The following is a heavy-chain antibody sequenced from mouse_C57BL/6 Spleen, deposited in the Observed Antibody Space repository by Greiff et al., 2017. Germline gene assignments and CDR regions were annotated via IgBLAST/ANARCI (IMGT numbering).Heavy chain of an antibody. J-gene: IGHJ2*01. V-gene: IGHV1-15*01. CDR3: TRGWDGYYGYYGDY. Sequence: QVQLQQSGAELVRPGASVTLSCKASGYTFTDYEMHWVKQTPVHGLEWIGAIDPETGGTAYNQKFKGKAILTADTSSSTAYIALRSLTSEDSAVYDCTRGWDGYYGYYGDYWGQGTTLTVSS. D-gene: IGHD2-3*01. CDR1: GYTFTDYE. CDR2: IDPETGGT.